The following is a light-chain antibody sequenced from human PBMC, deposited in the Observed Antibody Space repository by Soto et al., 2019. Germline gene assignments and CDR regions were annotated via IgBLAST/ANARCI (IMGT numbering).Light chain of an antibody. J-gene: IGKJ2*01. Sequence: DIQMTQSPSSLSASIGDRVTITCRASQSIDNYLNWYQQRPGKAPKFLIYAAFSLPSGVPSRFSGSGSGTDFTLTISSLQPEDFATYFCQQSYRTPYTFGHGTKLEIK. CDR2: AAF. CDR3: QQSYRTPYT. CDR1: QSIDNY. V-gene: IGKV1-39*01.